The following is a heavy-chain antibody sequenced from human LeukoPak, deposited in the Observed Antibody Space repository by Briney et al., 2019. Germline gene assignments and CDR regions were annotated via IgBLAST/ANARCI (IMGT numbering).Heavy chain of an antibody. V-gene: IGHV4-38-2*02. CDR2: IYHSGST. D-gene: IGHD1-7*01. CDR3: VRVPPLRYNWNYGGYFQH. J-gene: IGHJ1*01. CDR1: GYSISSGYY. Sequence: SETLSLTCTVSGYSISSGYYWGWIRQPPGKGLEWIGSIYHSGSTYYNPSLKSRVTISVDTSKNQSSLKPSSVTAADTAVYYCVRVPPLRYNWNYGGYFQHWGQGTLVTVSS.